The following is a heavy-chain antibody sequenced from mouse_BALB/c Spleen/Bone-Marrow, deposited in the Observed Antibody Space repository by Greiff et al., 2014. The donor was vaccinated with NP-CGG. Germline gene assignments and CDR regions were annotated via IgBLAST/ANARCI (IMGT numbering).Heavy chain of an antibody. CDR1: GFSLTDFG. J-gene: IGHJ4*01. V-gene: IGHV2-6-7*01. D-gene: IGHD4-1*01. Sequence: VKLMESGPGLVAPSQSLSITCTVSGFSLTDFGINWVRQPPGKGLEWLGMIWGDGTTDYYSVLKSRLSISKDNSKSQVILKMNSLQTDDTARYYCARDQWDLYYAMDHWGQGTSVTVSS. CDR2: IWGDGTT. CDR3: ARDQWDLYYAMDH.